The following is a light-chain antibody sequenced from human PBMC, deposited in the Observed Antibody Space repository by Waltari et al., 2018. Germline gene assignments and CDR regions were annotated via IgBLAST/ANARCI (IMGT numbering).Light chain of an antibody. CDR1: QSVSSN. V-gene: IGKV3-15*01. CDR2: GAS. Sequence: EIVMTQSPATLSVSPGERATLSCRASQSVSSNLAWYQQRPGQAPRLLMYGASPRATGIPARFSGSGSGTEFTLTISSLQSEDFAVYYCQQYHEWYTFGQGTKLEIK. J-gene: IGKJ2*01. CDR3: QQYHEWYT.